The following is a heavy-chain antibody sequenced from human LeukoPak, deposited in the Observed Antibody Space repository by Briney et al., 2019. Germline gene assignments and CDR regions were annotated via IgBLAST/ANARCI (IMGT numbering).Heavy chain of an antibody. CDR3: ATSGYDPHYYYYYMDV. D-gene: IGHD5-12*01. V-gene: IGHV4-61*02. J-gene: IGHJ6*03. Sequence: PSQTLSLTCTVSGGSISSGSYYWSWIRQPAGKGLEWIGRIYTSGSTNYNPSLKSRVTRSVDTSKNQFSLKLSSVTAADTAVYYCATSGYDPHYYYYYMDVWGKGTTVTVSS. CDR1: GGSISSGSYY. CDR2: IYTSGST.